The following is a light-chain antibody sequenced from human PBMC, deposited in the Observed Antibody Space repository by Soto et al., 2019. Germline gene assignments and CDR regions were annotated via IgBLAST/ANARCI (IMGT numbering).Light chain of an antibody. J-gene: IGLJ1*01. CDR3: CSYEGTYTSYV. Sequence: QSVLTQPRSVSGSPGQSVTISCTGTSSNVGGYNYVSWYQQHPGKVPKLWIYDVTKRPSGVPDRFSGSKSDNTASLTISGLQAEDEADYYSCSYEGTYTSYVFVTGNMVTV. V-gene: IGLV2-11*01. CDR2: DVT. CDR1: SSNVGGYNY.